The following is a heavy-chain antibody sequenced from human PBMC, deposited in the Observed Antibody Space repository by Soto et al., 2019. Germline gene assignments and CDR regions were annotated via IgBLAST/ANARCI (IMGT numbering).Heavy chain of an antibody. Sequence: PGESLKISCKGSGYSFTSYWIGWARQMPGKGLEWMGIIYPGDSDTRYSPSFQGQVTISADKSISTAYLQWSSLKASDTAMYYCAGTVAAGKDYNGIDTLCQDTTLTISS. CDR1: GYSFTSYW. D-gene: IGHD2-15*01. J-gene: IGHJ6*02. V-gene: IGHV5-51*01. CDR2: IYPGDSDT. CDR3: AGTVAAGKDYNGIDT.